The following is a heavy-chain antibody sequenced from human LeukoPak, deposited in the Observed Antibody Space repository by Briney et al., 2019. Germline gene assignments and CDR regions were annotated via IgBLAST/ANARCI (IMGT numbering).Heavy chain of an antibody. CDR3: AKDRYYYGSGSYYLIDY. J-gene: IGHJ4*02. CDR1: GFTFSSYG. CDR2: IRYDGSNK. D-gene: IGHD3-10*01. V-gene: IGHV3-30*02. Sequence: PGGSLRLSCAASGFTFSSYGMHWVRQAPGKGLEWVAFIRYDGSNKYYADSVKGRFTISRDNSKNTLYLQMNSLRAEDTAVYYCAKDRYYYGSGSYYLIDYWGQGTLVTVSS.